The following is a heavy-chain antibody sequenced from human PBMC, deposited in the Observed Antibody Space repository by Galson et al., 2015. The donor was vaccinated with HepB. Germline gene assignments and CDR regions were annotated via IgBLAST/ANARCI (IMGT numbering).Heavy chain of an antibody. J-gene: IGHJ3*02. CDR1: GYTFTSYY. D-gene: IGHD1-26*01. Sequence: SCKASGYTFTSYYMHWVRQAPGQGLEWMGIINPSGGSTSYAQKFQGRVTMTRDTSTSTVYMELSSLRSEDTAVYYCARDSGSEDAFDIWGQGTMVTVSS. V-gene: IGHV1-46*01. CDR2: INPSGGST. CDR3: ARDSGSEDAFDI.